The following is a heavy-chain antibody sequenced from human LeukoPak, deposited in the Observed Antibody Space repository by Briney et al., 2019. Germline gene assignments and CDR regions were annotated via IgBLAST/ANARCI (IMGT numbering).Heavy chain of an antibody. D-gene: IGHD3-22*01. CDR2: IYYSGST. J-gene: IGHJ3*02. CDR1: GGSISSSSYY. V-gene: IGHV4-39*07. Sequence: SETLSLTCTVSGGSISSSSYYWGWIRQPPGKGLEWIGSIYYSGSTYYNPSLKSRVTISVDTSKNQFSLKLSSVTAADTAVYYCASLSPGYYYDSSGYFDAFDIWGQGTMVTVSS. CDR3: ASLSPGYYYDSSGYFDAFDI.